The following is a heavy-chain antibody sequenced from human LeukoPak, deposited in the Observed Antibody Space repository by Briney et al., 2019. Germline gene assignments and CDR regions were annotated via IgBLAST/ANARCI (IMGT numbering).Heavy chain of an antibody. Sequence: PGGSLRLSCAASGFTFDDYAMHWVRQAPGKGLEWVSGISWNSGSIGYADSVKGRFTISRDNAKNSLYLQMNSLRAEDTALYYCAKDRTVAANWYFDLWGRGTLVTVSS. CDR1: GFTFDDYA. V-gene: IGHV3-9*01. CDR2: ISWNSGSI. CDR3: AKDRTVAANWYFDL. D-gene: IGHD2-15*01. J-gene: IGHJ2*01.